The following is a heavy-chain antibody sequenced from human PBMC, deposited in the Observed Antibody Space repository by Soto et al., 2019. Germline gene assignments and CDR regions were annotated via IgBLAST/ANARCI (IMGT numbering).Heavy chain of an antibody. CDR2: IIPIFGTA. CDR3: ARDYYDSSGYKINWFDP. D-gene: IGHD3-22*01. J-gene: IGHJ5*02. CDR1: GGTFSSYA. V-gene: IGHV1-69*13. Sequence: SVKVSCKASGGTFSSYAISWVRQAPGQGLEWMGGIIPIFGTANYAQKFQGRVTITADESTSTAYMELSSLRSEDTAVYYCARDYYDSSGYKINWFDPWGQGTLVTVSS.